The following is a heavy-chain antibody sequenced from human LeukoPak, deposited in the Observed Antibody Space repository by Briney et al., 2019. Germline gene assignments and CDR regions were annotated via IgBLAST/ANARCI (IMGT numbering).Heavy chain of an antibody. J-gene: IGHJ5*02. D-gene: IGHD3-22*01. CDR1: GFTFSSYA. V-gene: IGHV3-23*01. Sequence: GGSLRLSCAASGFTFSSYAMSWVRQAPGKGLEWVSAISGSGGSTYHADSVKGRFTISRDNSKNTLYLQMNSLRAEDTAVYYCAKGRKGEVVVVIFMSWGQGTLVTVSS. CDR3: AKGRKGEVVVVIFMS. CDR2: ISGSGGST.